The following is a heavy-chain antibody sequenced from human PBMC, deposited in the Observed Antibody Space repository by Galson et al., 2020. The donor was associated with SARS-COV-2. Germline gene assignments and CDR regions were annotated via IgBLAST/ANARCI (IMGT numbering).Heavy chain of an antibody. CDR1: GFPFSTYS. D-gene: IGHD5-18*01. Sequence: GESLKISCAASGFPFSTYSMNWVRPAPGKGLEWVSSISTSSSYTYYVDSVKGRFSISRDNPRNSLYLQMNSLRAEDTAVYYCARDEGIRGYNYGRLYYGMDVWGQGTTVTVSS. V-gene: IGHV3-21*01. CDR3: ARDEGIRGYNYGRLYYGMDV. CDR2: ISTSSSYT. J-gene: IGHJ6*02.